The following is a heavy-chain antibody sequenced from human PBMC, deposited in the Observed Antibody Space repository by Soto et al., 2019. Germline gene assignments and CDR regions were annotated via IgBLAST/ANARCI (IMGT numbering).Heavy chain of an antibody. Sequence: QVQLVQSGAEVKKPGSSVKVSCKASGGTFSSYAISWVRQAPGQGLEWMGGIIPIFGTANYAQKFQGRVTITADESTSTAYMELSSLRSDDTAVYYCATAYYDFWSGYSVWFDPWGQGTLVSVSS. CDR3: ATAYYDFWSGYSVWFDP. CDR2: IIPIFGTA. J-gene: IGHJ5*02. D-gene: IGHD3-3*01. CDR1: GGTFSSYA. V-gene: IGHV1-69*12.